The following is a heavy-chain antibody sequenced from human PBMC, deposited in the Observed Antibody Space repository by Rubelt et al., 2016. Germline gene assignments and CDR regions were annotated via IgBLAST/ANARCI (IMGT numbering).Heavy chain of an antibody. D-gene: IGHD6-13*01. Sequence: QVQLVQSGAEVKKPGASVKVSCKASGYTFTSYGISWVRQAPGQGLEWMGWISAYNGNTNYAQKLQGRVTLTTETSTSTAYMELRSLRSDDTAVYYCASRYSSSWYRGWFDPWGQGTLVTVSS. J-gene: IGHJ5*02. CDR2: ISAYNGNT. CDR3: ASRYSSSWYRGWFDP. V-gene: IGHV1-18*01. CDR1: GYTFTSYG.